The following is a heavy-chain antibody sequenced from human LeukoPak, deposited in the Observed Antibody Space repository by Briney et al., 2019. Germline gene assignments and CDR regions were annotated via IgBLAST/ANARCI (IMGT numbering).Heavy chain of an antibody. CDR1: GYTLTSYY. CDR3: ARDLVPSQTRRDGYNFDY. J-gene: IGHJ4*02. CDR2: INPSGGST. V-gene: IGHV1-46*01. D-gene: IGHD5-24*01. Sequence: ASVKVSCKASGYTLTSYYMHWVRQAPGQGLEWMGIINPSGGSTSYAQKFQGRVTMTRDTSTSTVYMELSSLRSEDTAVYYCARDLVPSQTRRDGYNFDYWGQGTLVTVSS.